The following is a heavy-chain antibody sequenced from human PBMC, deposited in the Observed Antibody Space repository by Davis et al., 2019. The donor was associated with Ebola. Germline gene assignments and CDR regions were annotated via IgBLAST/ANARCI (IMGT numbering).Heavy chain of an antibody. D-gene: IGHD3-9*01. J-gene: IGHJ4*02. CDR2: ISGSGGST. CDR1: GLTFSSYA. V-gene: IGHV3-23*01. CDR3: AKDRYFDWLWDY. Sequence: GGSLRLSCAASGLTFSSYAMSWVRQAPGKGLEWVSAISGSGGSTYYADSVKGRFTISRDNSKNTLYLQMNSLRAEDTAVYYCAKDRYFDWLWDYWGQGTLVTVSS.